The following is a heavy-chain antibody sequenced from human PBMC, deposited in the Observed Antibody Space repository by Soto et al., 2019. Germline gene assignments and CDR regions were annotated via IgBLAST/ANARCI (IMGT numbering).Heavy chain of an antibody. D-gene: IGHD5-18*01. Sequence: ASVKVSCKASGDTLSHYGVSWVRQVPGEGLEWMGGTTAILGTRDYAQKFQGRMTITSDESTTTSYMELNSLTSDDTAVYYCAAGDSSDTGDHWGQGTLVTVSS. CDR2: TTAILGTR. V-gene: IGHV1-69*13. CDR3: AAGDSSDTGDH. J-gene: IGHJ1*01. CDR1: GDTLSHYG.